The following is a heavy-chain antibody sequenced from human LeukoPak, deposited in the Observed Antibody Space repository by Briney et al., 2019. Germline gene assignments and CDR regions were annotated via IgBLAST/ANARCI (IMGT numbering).Heavy chain of an antibody. Sequence: SETLSLTCGVCGGSFSDYYWSWIRQPPGKGLEWSGEINHSGSTNYNPSVTRRITISVATSNNQFSLKLSSVTAADTAVYYCARRLWLGELSFDYWGQGTLVTVFS. V-gene: IGHV4-34*01. CDR2: INHSGST. J-gene: IGHJ4*02. D-gene: IGHD3-10*01. CDR3: ARRLWLGELSFDY. CDR1: GGSFSDYY.